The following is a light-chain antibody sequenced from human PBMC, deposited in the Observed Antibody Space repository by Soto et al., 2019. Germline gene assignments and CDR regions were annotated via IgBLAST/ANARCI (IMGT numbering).Light chain of an antibody. Sequence: EIVLTQSPGTLSLSPGERATLSCRASQSVGSDLAWYQQKPGQAPRLVIYDIFTRATGVPNRISGSGSETHFNLTISSLQPEDFATYSCQKSYSTTWTFGQGTKVDIK. V-gene: IGKV3-11*01. CDR1: QSVGSD. CDR2: DIF. CDR3: QKSYSTTWT. J-gene: IGKJ1*01.